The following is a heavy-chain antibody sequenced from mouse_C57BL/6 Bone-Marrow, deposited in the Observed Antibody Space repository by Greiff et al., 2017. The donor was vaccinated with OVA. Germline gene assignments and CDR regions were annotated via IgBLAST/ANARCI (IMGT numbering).Heavy chain of an antibody. CDR1: GYTFTDYY. CDR2: IYPGSGNT. D-gene: IGHD1-1*01. J-gene: IGHJ2*01. V-gene: IGHV1-76*01. Sequence: QVQLKESGAELVRPGASVKLSCKASGYTFTDYYINWVKQRPGQGLEWIARIYPGSGNTYYNEKFKGKATLTAEKSSSTAYMQLSSLTSEDSAVYFCARSCIYYYGSSPFDDWGQGTTLTVSS. CDR3: ARSCIYYYGSSPFDD.